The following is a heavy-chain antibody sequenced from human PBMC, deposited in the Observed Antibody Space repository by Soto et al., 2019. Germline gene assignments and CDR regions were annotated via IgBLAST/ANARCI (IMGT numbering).Heavy chain of an antibody. Sequence: GGSLRLSCAASGFTFSSYAMHWVRQAPGKGLEYVSAISSNGGSTYYADSVKGRFTISRDNSKNTLYLQMGSLRAEDMAVYYCARAQTPGSSGPLAYWGQGTLVTVSS. D-gene: IGHD3-22*01. V-gene: IGHV3-64*02. CDR3: ARAQTPGSSGPLAY. CDR1: GFTFSSYA. CDR2: ISSNGGST. J-gene: IGHJ4*02.